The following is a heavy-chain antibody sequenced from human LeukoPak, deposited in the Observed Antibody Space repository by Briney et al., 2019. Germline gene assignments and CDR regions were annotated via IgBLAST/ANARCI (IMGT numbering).Heavy chain of an antibody. CDR2: IIPIFGTA. J-gene: IGHJ4*02. CDR3: ARSQPYNWNWEIAFDY. V-gene: IGHV1-69*05. D-gene: IGHD1-7*01. Sequence: ASVKVSCKASGGTFSSYAISWVRQAPGQGLEWMGGIIPIFGTANYAQKFQGRVTITTDESTSTAYMELSSLRSEDTAVYYCARSQPYNWNWEIAFDYWGQGTLVTVSS. CDR1: GGTFSSYA.